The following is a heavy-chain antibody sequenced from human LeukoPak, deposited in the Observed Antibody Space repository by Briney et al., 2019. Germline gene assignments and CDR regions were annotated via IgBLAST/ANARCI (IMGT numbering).Heavy chain of an antibody. D-gene: IGHD3-10*01. CDR2: KYYSGGP. CDR1: GWSISSGWFY. Sequence: PSETLSLNCDVPGWSISSGWFYWSWVPQHPGKGPGWIWLKYYSGGPYHHPAPQSRVTITVNTAKNQVSLKLRSVTAADTAMYDCARVNNRVSGSYYNPSYYFDYWGQGTLVTVSS. CDR3: ARVNNRVSGSYYNPSYYFDY. V-gene: IGHV4-31*11. J-gene: IGHJ4*02.